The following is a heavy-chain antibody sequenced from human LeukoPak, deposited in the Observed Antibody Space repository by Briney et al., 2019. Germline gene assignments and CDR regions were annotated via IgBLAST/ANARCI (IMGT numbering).Heavy chain of an antibody. CDR3: ARTYYDFWSGYVGNWFDP. D-gene: IGHD3-3*01. CDR1: GGSISSHY. J-gene: IGHJ5*02. V-gene: IGHV4-59*11. Sequence: SETLSLTCTVSGGSISSHYWSWIRQPPGKGLERVGYIYYSGSTNYNPSLKSRVTISVDTSKNQFSLKLSSVTAADTAVYYCARTYYDFWSGYVGNWFDPWGQGTLVTVSS. CDR2: IYYSGST.